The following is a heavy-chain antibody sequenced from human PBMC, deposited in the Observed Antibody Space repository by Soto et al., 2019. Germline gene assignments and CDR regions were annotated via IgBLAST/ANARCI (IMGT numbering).Heavy chain of an antibody. Sequence: QVQLVQSGAEVKKPRASVKVSCKASGYTFTSYGISWVRQAPGQGLEWMGWISAYNGNTNYAQKLQGRVTMTTDTSTSTAYMELRSLRSDDTAVYYCARTYGDYVLGYYYYYYMDVWGKGTTVTVSS. CDR2: ISAYNGNT. CDR3: ARTYGDYVLGYYYYYYMDV. V-gene: IGHV1-18*01. J-gene: IGHJ6*03. CDR1: GYTFTSYG. D-gene: IGHD4-17*01.